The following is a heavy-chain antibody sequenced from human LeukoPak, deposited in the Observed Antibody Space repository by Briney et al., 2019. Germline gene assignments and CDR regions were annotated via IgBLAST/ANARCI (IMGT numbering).Heavy chain of an antibody. CDR1: GGSITSYY. CDR2: IYYSGST. Sequence: PSETLSLTCTVSGGSITSYYWSWIRQPPGKGLEWTGYIYYSGSTNYNPSLKSRVTISVDTSKNQFSLKLSSVTAADTAVYYCARGTVTRGYYYNYYMDVWGKGTTVTVSS. CDR3: ARGTVTRGYYYNYYMDV. J-gene: IGHJ6*03. V-gene: IGHV4-59*01. D-gene: IGHD4-17*01.